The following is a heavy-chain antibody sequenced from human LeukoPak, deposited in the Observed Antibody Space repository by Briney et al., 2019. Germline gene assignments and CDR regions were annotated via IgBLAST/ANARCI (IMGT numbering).Heavy chain of an antibody. CDR2: IYHSGST. CDR3: ASSADYSSPSRPLDY. J-gene: IGHJ4*02. D-gene: IGHD6-6*01. V-gene: IGHV4-38-2*02. Sequence: SETLSLTCTVSGYSISSGYYWGWIRQPPGKGLEWIGSIYHSGSTYYNPSLKSRVTISVDTSKNHFSLKLSSVTAADTAVYYCASSADYSSPSRPLDYWGQGTLVTVSS. CDR1: GYSISSGYY.